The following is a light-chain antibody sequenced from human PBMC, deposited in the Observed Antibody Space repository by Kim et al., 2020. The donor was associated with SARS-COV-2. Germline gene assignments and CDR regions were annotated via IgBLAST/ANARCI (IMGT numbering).Light chain of an antibody. CDR2: GAF. CDR3: QQYANSPIT. CDR1: TCVTSNV. Sequence: PEEKDTLPCWASTCVTSNVLAWYQHKPGQAPRLLIYGAFSSATGIPDRFSGSGSGTDFTLTISRLEPEDFAVYYCQQYANSPITFGQGTRLEIK. J-gene: IGKJ5*01. V-gene: IGKV3-20*01.